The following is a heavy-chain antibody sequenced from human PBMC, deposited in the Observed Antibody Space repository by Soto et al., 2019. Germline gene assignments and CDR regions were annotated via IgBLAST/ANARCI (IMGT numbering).Heavy chain of an antibody. V-gene: IGHV3-23*01. J-gene: IGHJ6*02. CDR1: GFTFSSYA. D-gene: IGHD3-3*01. Sequence: PGGSLILSCAASGFTFSSYAMSWVRQAPGKGLEWVSAISGSGGSTYYADSVKGRFTISRDNSKNTLYLQMNSLRAEDTAVYYCAKDPPYYYDFWSGYPLDVWGQGATVTVSS. CDR3: AKDPPYYYDFWSGYPLDV. CDR2: ISGSGGST.